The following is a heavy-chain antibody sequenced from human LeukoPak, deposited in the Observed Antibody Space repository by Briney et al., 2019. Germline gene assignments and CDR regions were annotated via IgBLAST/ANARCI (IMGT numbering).Heavy chain of an antibody. V-gene: IGHV1-58*01. CDR2: IVVGSGNT. CDR1: GFTFPSSG. CDR3: AREASRMAHP. Sequence: EASVKVSCKASGFTFPSSGVQWVRQARGQRLEWIGWIVVGSGNTNYAQKFQERVTITRDMSTTTAYMELSSLRSEDTAVYYCAREASRMAHPWGQGTLVTVSS. D-gene: IGHD5-24*01. J-gene: IGHJ5*02.